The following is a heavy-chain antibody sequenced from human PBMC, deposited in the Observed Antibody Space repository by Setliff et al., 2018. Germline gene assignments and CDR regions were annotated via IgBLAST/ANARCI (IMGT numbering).Heavy chain of an antibody. CDR2: INTNTGNP. J-gene: IGHJ6*03. CDR1: GYTFTGYA. V-gene: IGHV7-4-1*02. CDR3: ARGVYEYSYGYRGHYYYMDV. Sequence: GASVKVSCKASGYTFTGYAINWVRQAPGQGLEYLGWINTNTGNPTYVQGFTGRFVFSLDTSVSTAYLQISSLKAEDTAVYYCARGVYEYSYGYRGHYYYMDVWGKGATVTVSS. D-gene: IGHD3-16*01.